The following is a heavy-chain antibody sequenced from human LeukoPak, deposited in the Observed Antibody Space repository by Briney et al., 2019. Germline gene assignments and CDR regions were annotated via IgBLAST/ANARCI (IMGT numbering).Heavy chain of an antibody. V-gene: IGHV3-7*01. J-gene: IGHJ4*02. CDR2: INQDGSQK. CDR3: SGSLNS. Sequence: GGSLRLSCAASGLTFSNYWMDWVRQAPGKGLEWVANINQDGSQKYYVDSVKGRFTISRDNAENSLYLQMNSLRAEDTAVYYCSGSLNSWGQGTLVTVSS. CDR1: GLTFSNYW.